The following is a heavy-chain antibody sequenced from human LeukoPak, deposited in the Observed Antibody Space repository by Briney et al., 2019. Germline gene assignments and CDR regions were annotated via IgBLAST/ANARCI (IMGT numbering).Heavy chain of an antibody. D-gene: IGHD3-22*01. Sequence: PGRSLRLSCAASGFTFSSYAIHWVRQAPGKGLEWVAAISYDGSNKYYADSVKGRFTISRDNSKNTLYLQMNSLRAEDTAVYYCAREFGSSGYYYRADSDAFDIWGQGTMVTVSS. CDR1: GFTFSSYA. V-gene: IGHV3-30-3*01. CDR3: AREFGSSGYYYRADSDAFDI. J-gene: IGHJ3*02. CDR2: ISYDGSNK.